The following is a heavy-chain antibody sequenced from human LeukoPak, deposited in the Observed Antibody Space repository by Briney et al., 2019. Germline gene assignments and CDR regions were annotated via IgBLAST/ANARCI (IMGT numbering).Heavy chain of an antibody. CDR3: ARGQLITDDY. V-gene: IGHV3-30*04. Sequence: GGSLRLSCAASGFTFSSYAMHWVRQAPGKGLEWVAVISYDGSNKYYADSVKGRFTISRDNSKNTLYLQMNSLRAEDTAVYYCARGQLITDDYWGQGTLVTVSS. D-gene: IGHD3-22*01. J-gene: IGHJ4*02. CDR1: GFTFSSYA. CDR2: ISYDGSNK.